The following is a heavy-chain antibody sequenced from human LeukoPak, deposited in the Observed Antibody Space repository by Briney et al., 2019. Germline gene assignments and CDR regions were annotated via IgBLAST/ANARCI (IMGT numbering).Heavy chain of an antibody. D-gene: IGHD2-2*02. J-gene: IGHJ4*02. CDR1: GFTFSSYS. Sequence: PGGSLRLSCAASGFTFSSYSMNWVRQAPGEGLEWVSSISSSSSYICYADSVKGRFTISRDNAKNSLYLQMNSLRAEDTAVYYCARAVPAAIPEFGYWGQGTLVTVSS. CDR2: ISSSSSYI. CDR3: ARAVPAAIPEFGY. V-gene: IGHV3-21*01.